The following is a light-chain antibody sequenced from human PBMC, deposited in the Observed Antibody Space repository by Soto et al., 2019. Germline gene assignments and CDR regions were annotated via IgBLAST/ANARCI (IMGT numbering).Light chain of an antibody. Sequence: QSASVSGSPGQSITISCTGTSSDVGGYNYVSWYQQHPGKAPKLMIYDVSNRPSGVSNRFSGSKSGNTASLTISGLQAEDEADYYCSSYTSSSTVVFGGGTKLTVL. CDR3: SSYTSSSTVV. CDR1: SSDVGGYNY. CDR2: DVS. J-gene: IGLJ2*01. V-gene: IGLV2-14*01.